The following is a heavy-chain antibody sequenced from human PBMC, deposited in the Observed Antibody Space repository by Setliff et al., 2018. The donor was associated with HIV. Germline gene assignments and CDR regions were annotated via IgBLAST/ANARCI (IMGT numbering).Heavy chain of an antibody. CDR1: GYSISSGYY. J-gene: IGHJ4*02. CDR2: IYHSGST. Sequence: SETLSLTCAVSGYSISSGYYWGWIRQPPGKGLEWIGSIYHSGSTYYNPSLKSRVTISVDTSKKHFSLRLSAVTAADTAVYYCAASVADYGKGGGMGYWGQGTLVTVSS. D-gene: IGHD3-10*01. CDR3: AASVADYGKGGGMGY. V-gene: IGHV4-38-2*01.